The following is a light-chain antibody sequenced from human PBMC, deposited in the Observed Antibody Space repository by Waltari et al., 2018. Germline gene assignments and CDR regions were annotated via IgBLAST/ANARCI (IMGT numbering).Light chain of an antibody. CDR3: QQYGSSPLT. V-gene: IGKV3-20*01. J-gene: IGKJ5*01. Sequence: CRASQSFSSSYLAWYQQKPGQAPRLLIYGASSRATGIPDRFSGSGSGTDFTLTISRLEPEDFAVYYCQQYGSSPLTFGQGTRLEIK. CDR1: QSFSSSY. CDR2: GAS.